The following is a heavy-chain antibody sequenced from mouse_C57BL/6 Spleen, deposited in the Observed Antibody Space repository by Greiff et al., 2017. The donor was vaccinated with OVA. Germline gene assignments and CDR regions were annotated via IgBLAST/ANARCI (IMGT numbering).Heavy chain of an antibody. CDR1: GFTFSSYA. V-gene: IGHV5-4*01. D-gene: IGHD4-1*02. CDR3: AREQLGRGFAY. J-gene: IGHJ3*01. CDR2: ISDGGSYT. Sequence: EVMLVESGGGLVKPGGSLKLSCAASGFTFSSYAMSWVRQTPEKRLEWVATISDGGSYTYYPDNVKGRFTISRDNAKNNLYLQMSHLKSEDTAMYYCAREQLGRGFAYWGQGTLVTVSA.